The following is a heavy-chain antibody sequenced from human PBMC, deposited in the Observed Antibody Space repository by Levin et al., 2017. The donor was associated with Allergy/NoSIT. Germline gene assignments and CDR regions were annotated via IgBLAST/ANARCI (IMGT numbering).Heavy chain of an antibody. Sequence: SETLSLTCSVSGAPVKTDNYYWSWIRQSPGKGLEWVAYIYHTGTANYNPSLKPRVTSSVDTSENQFSLTLDSVTAADTAVYYCASSYYDAWSGYYDSWGQGVLVTVSS. J-gene: IGHJ4*02. V-gene: IGHV4-61*01. CDR2: IYHTGTA. CDR3: ASSYYDAWSGYYDS. D-gene: IGHD3-3*01. CDR1: GAPVKTDNYY.